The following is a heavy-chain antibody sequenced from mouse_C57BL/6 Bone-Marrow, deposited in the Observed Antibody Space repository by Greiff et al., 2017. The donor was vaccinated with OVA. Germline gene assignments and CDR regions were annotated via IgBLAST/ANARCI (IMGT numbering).Heavy chain of an antibody. D-gene: IGHD1-1*01. CDR1: GFTFSSSG. CDR2: ISSGGSYT. J-gene: IGHJ2*01. CDR3: ARGGYGSWDLDY. V-gene: IGHV5-6*01. Sequence: EVQVVESGGDLVKPGGSLKLSCAASGFTFSSSGMSWVRQTPDKRLEWVATISSGGSYTYYPDSVKGRFTISRDNAKNTLYLQMSSLKSEDTAMYYCARGGYGSWDLDYWGQGTTLTVSS.